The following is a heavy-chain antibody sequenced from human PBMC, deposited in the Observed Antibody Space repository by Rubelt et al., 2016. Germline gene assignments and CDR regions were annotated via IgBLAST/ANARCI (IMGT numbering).Heavy chain of an antibody. Sequence: RYSPSFQGQVTISADKSISTAYLQWSSLKASDTAIYYCARHNEMAAVKAYYYGMDVWGQGTTVTVSS. CDR3: ARHNEMAAVKAYYYGMDV. J-gene: IGHJ6*02. D-gene: IGHD5-24*01. V-gene: IGHV5-51*01.